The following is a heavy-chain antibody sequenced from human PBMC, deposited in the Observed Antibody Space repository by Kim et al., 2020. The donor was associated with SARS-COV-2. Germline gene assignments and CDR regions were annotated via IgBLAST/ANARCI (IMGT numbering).Heavy chain of an antibody. D-gene: IGHD6-13*01. J-gene: IGHJ4*02. CDR3: ARGPGPQQLAPMRY. V-gene: IGHV1-8*01. Sequence: AQKFQGRVTMTRNTSISTAYMELSSLRSEDTAVYYCARGPGPQQLAPMRYWGQGTLVTVSS.